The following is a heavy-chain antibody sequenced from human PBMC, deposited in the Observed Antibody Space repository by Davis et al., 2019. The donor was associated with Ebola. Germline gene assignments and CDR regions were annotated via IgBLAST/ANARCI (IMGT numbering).Heavy chain of an antibody. CDR2: INPSGGST. V-gene: IGHV1-46*01. Sequence: ASVKVSCKASGYTFTSYYMHWVRQAPGQGLEWMGIINPSGGSTSYAQKFQGRVTMTRDTSTSTAYMELRSLRSDDTAVYYCARFSTSCYCPDYWGQGTLVTVSS. J-gene: IGHJ4*02. D-gene: IGHD2-2*01. CDR1: GYTFTSYY. CDR3: ARFSTSCYCPDY.